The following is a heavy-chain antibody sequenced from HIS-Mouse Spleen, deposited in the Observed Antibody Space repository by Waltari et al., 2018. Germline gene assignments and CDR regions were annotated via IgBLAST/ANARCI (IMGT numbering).Heavy chain of an antibody. V-gene: IGHV4-39*07. CDR3: ARAPTGFLEWFDAFDI. Sequence: QLQLQESGPGLVKPSETLSLTCTVSGGSISSSSYYWGWIRQPPGKGLEWIGSIYYSGRTYYNPSLKSRVTRSVDTSKNQFSLKLSSVTAADTAVYYCARAPTGFLEWFDAFDIWGQGTMVTVSS. CDR2: IYYSGRT. CDR1: GGSISSSSYY. D-gene: IGHD3-3*01. J-gene: IGHJ3*02.